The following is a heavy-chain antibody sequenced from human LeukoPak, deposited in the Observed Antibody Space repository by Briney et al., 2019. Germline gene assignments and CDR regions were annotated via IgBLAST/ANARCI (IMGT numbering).Heavy chain of an antibody. D-gene: IGHD2-8*01. J-gene: IGHJ6*02. Sequence: TSQTLSLTCAVSGGSISSGGYYWSWIRQHPGKGLEWIGYIYYSGSTYYNPSLKSRVTISVDTSKNQFSLKLSSVTAADTAVYYCARDLGYSTNYYGMDVWGQGTTVTVSS. V-gene: IGHV4-31*11. CDR1: GGSISSGGYY. CDR3: ARDLGYSTNYYGMDV. CDR2: IYYSGST.